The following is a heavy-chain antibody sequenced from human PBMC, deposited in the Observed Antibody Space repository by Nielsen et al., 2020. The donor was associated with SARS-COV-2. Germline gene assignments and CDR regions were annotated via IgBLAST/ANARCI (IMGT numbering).Heavy chain of an antibody. Sequence: ASVKVSCKASGYTFTTYHISGVRQAPGQGLEWMGWSNTHTTNTNYAQKFQGRVTMTTDSPASTAYLDLGSPKSDDTAVYYFAEFRGWGALYDCGGACLGFDYWGQGALVIVSS. J-gene: IGHJ4*02. D-gene: IGHD2-21*02. CDR2: SNTHTTNT. CDR3: AEFRGWGALYDCGGACLGFDY. CDR1: GYTFTTYH. V-gene: IGHV1-18*01.